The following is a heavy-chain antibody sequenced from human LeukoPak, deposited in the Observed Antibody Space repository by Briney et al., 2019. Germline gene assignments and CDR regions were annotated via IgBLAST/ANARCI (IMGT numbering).Heavy chain of an antibody. CDR3: AVARDYAIAY. CDR1: GFSVSSNY. J-gene: IGHJ4*02. CDR2: IYSGGSI. D-gene: IGHD4-17*01. Sequence: GGSLRLSCAASGFSVSSNYMSWVRQAPGKGLEWVSVIYSGGSIYYADSVKGRFTISRDNSKNTLYLQMNSLRAEDTAVYYCAVARDYAIAYWGQGTLVTVSS. V-gene: IGHV3-53*01.